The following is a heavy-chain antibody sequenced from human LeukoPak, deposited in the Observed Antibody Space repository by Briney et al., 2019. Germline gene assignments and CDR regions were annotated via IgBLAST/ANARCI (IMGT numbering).Heavy chain of an antibody. J-gene: IGHJ6*03. CDR3: ARDAPYSSGFYIFPVRSNYYMDV. CDR1: GYTFTSYG. Sequence: GASVKVSCKASGYTFTSYGISWVRQAPGQGLEWMGWISAYNGNTNYAQKLQGRVTMTTDTSTSTACMELRSLRSDDTAVYYCARDAPYSSGFYIFPVRSNYYMDVWGKGTTVTVSS. CDR2: ISAYNGNT. D-gene: IGHD6-19*01. V-gene: IGHV1-18*01.